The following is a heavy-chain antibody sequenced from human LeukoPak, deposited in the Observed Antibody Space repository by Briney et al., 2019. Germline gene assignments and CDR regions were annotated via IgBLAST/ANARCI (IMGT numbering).Heavy chain of an antibody. CDR3: ARFCGGDCYSGNFDY. CDR2: ISAYNGNT. V-gene: IGHV1-18*01. D-gene: IGHD2-21*02. Sequence: ASVKVSCKASGYTFTSYGISWVRQAPGQGFEWMGWISAYNGNTNYAQKLQGRVTMTTDTSTSTAYMELRSLRSDDTAVYYCARFCGGDCYSGNFDYWGQGTLVTVSS. J-gene: IGHJ4*02. CDR1: GYTFTSYG.